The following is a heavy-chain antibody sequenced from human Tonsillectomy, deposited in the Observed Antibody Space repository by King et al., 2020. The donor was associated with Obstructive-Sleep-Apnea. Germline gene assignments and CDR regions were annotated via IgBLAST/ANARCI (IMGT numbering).Heavy chain of an antibody. V-gene: IGHV3-21*01. CDR3: AREAVAGTSGWFDP. J-gene: IGHJ5*02. CDR2: ISSSGSYI. Sequence: VQLVESGGGLVKPGGSLRLSCAASGFTFTTYNMNWVRQAPGKGLEWVSSISSSGSYIYYEDSVKGRFTISRDNAKNSLYLQMHSLRADDTALYYCAREAVAGTSGWFDPWGQGTLVTVSS. D-gene: IGHD6-19*01. CDR1: GFTFTTYN.